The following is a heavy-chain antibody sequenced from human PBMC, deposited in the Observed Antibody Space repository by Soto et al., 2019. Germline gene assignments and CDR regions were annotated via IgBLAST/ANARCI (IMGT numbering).Heavy chain of an antibody. V-gene: IGHV1-18*04. CDR1: GYTFTSYG. CDR2: ISAYNGNT. D-gene: IGHD2-15*01. J-gene: IGHJ5*02. CDR3: ARGGGYCSGGSCYLDWFDP. Sequence: QVQLVQSGAEVKKPGASVKVSCKASGYTFTSYGISWVRQAPGHGLEWMGWISAYNGNTNYAQKLQGRVTMTTDTATSTAYMEMRSLRSDDTAVYYCARGGGYCSGGSCYLDWFDPWGQGTLVTVSS.